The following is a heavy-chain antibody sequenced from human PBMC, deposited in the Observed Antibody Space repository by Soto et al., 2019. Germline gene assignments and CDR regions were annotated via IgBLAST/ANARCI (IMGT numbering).Heavy chain of an antibody. V-gene: IGHV1-58*01. CDR3: ATHREGATFAFDY. CDR1: TFTFTSSA. Sequence: QMQLVQSGPEGKKPGPSVKVSCKASTFTFTSSAVQWGRQARGQRLEWMGWIVVGSGNTKYAQNFQERVTITRDMSSGTAYLELSSLRSEDTAVYYCATHREGATFAFDYWGQGTLLTVSS. D-gene: IGHD1-26*01. CDR2: IVVGSGNT. J-gene: IGHJ4*02.